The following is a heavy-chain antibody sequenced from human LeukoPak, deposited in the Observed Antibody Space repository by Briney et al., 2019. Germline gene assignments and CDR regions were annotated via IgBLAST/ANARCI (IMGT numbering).Heavy chain of an antibody. V-gene: IGHV3-23*01. J-gene: IGHJ3*02. D-gene: IGHD1-26*01. Sequence: PGGSLRLSCAASGFTFSSYAMSWVRQAPGKGLEWVSAISGSGGSTYYADSVKGRFTISRDNSKNTLYLQMNSLRAEDTAVYYCAKGDGSYYGFARANAFDIWGQGTMVTVSS. CDR3: AKGDGSYYGFARANAFDI. CDR1: GFTFSSYA. CDR2: ISGSGGST.